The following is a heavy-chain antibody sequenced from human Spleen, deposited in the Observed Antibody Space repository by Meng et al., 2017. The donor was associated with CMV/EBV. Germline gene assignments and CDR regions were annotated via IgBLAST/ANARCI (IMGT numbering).Heavy chain of an antibody. Sequence: SVQVSCKASGYTFTGYYIHWVRQAPGQGLEWMGWINPNSGATNYAQNFQGRVTMTRDTSIRKAYLELSNLRADDTAMYYCARDIPFDYWGQGTLVTVSS. J-gene: IGHJ4*02. CDR1: GYTFTGYY. CDR3: ARDIPFDY. CDR2: INPNSGAT. V-gene: IGHV1-2*02. D-gene: IGHD2-21*01.